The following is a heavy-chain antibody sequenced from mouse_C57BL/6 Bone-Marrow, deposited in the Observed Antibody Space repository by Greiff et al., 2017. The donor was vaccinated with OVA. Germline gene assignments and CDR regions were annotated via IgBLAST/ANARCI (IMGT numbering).Heavy chain of an antibody. CDR3: AREGAMDD. CDR2: IDPSDSYT. CDR1: GFTFTSYW. Sequence: QVQLQQSGAELVMPGASVKLSCKASGFTFTSYWMHWVKQRPGQGLEWIGEIDPSDSYTTYNQQFKGKSTLTVDKSSSTAYMQLSSLTSEDSAVYYCAREGAMDDWGQGTSVTVSS. J-gene: IGHJ4*01. V-gene: IGHV1-69*01.